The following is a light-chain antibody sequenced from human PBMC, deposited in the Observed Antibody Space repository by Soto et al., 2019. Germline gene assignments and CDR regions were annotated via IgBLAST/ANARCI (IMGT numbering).Light chain of an antibody. V-gene: IGKV1-6*01. Sequence: IQMTQSPSTLCASVGYRVTITCRASQGIRKDLGWYQQKPGKAPKLLIYGASTLQPGVPSRFSGSGSGTDFTLTISSLQPEDFATYFCLQDYNYPRVFGGGTKVDIK. J-gene: IGKJ4*01. CDR3: LQDYNYPRV. CDR1: QGIRKD. CDR2: GAS.